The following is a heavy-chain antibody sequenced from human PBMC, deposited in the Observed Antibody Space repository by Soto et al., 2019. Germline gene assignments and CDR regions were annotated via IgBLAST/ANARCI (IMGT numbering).Heavy chain of an antibody. CDR1: GITISNYP. D-gene: IGHD3-22*01. J-gene: IGHJ1*01. V-gene: IGHV3-23*01. Sequence: EVQLLESGGGLVQPGGSLRLSCAASGITISNYPRSWVRQAPGKGLDWVSGISGSGDRTYYADSAKGRFTISKDISKNSLSLQLDNLGVEDTAVYFCVKDDGGYPSTAPHWGQGTLVTVSS. CDR2: ISGSGDRT. CDR3: VKDDGGYPSTAPH.